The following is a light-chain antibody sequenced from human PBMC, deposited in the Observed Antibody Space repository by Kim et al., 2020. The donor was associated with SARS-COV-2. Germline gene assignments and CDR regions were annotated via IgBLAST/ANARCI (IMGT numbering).Light chain of an antibody. CDR3: QSYDSSNHVV. J-gene: IGLJ2*01. CDR1: RGSIASNY. CDR2: ADN. Sequence: KTVTISCTRGRGSIASNYVQWYHQRPGSAPTTVIYADNQRPSGVPDRFSGSIDSSSNSASLTISGLKTEDEADYYCQSYDSSNHVVFGGGTQLTVL. V-gene: IGLV6-57*03.